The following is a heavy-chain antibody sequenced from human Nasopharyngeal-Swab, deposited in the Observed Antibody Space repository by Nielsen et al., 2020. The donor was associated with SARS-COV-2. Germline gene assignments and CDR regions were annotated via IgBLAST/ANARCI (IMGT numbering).Heavy chain of an antibody. CDR2: INAGNGNT. Sequence: SVKVSCKASGYTFTSYAMHWVRQAPGQRLEWMGWINAGNGNTKYSQKFQGIVTITRDTSASTAYMELSSLRSEDTAVYYCARDGVRSVAFRSWFDPWGQGTLVTVSS. D-gene: IGHD3-10*01. J-gene: IGHJ5*02. V-gene: IGHV1-3*01. CDR1: GYTFTSYA. CDR3: ARDGVRSVAFRSWFDP.